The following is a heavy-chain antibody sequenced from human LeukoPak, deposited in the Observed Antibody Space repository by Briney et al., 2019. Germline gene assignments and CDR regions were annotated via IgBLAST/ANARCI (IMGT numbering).Heavy chain of an antibody. V-gene: IGHV5-51*01. CDR1: GYRFTIYW. CDR3: ARRVICGPHGIGY. CDR2: IYPVDSDT. J-gene: IGHJ4*02. D-gene: IGHD2-21*01. Sequence: GEPLHISCKASGYRFTIYWIGWARQMSGKGLEWMGIIYPVDSDTRYSPSLKGQVTISADTSNSTAYLQWSSLKASDTAMYYCARRVICGPHGIGYWGQGHLVTVSS.